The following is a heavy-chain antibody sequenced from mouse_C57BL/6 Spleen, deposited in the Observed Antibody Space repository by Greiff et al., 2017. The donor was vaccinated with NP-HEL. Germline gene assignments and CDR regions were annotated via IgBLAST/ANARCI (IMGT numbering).Heavy chain of an antibody. CDR3: TRYNGYDPYYFDY. CDR2: IDPETGGT. D-gene: IGHD2-2*01. J-gene: IGHJ2*01. V-gene: IGHV1-15*01. CDR1: GYTFTDYE. Sequence: QVHVKQSGAELVRPGASVTLSCKASGYTFTDYEMHWVKQTPVHGLEWIGAIDPETGGTAYNQKFKGQAILTADKSSSTAYMELRSLTSEDSAVYYCTRYNGYDPYYFDYWGQGTTLTVSS.